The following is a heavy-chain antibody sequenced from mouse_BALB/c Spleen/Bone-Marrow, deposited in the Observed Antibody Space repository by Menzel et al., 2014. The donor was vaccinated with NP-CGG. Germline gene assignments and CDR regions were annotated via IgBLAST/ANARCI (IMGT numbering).Heavy chain of an antibody. CDR3: ARWYRDPHFAMDY. J-gene: IGHJ4*01. Sequence: QVQLKHSGAELVRPGSSVKISCKASGYAFSSYWMNWVKQRPGQGLEWIGQIYPGDGDTNYNGNFKDKATLTVDRSSSTAFMQLSSLTSEDSAVYFCARWYRDPHFAMDYWGPGTSVTVSS. CDR2: IYPGDGDT. V-gene: IGHV1-80*01. D-gene: IGHD2-14*01. CDR1: GYAFSSYW.